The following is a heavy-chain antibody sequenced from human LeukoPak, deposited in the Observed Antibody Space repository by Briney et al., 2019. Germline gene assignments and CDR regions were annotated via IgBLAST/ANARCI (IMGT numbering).Heavy chain of an antibody. CDR2: IRYDGSNK. J-gene: IGHJ4*02. Sequence: LSGGSLRLSCAASGFTFSSYGMHWVRRAPGKGLEWVAFIRYDGSNKYYADSVKGRFTISRDNSKNTLYLQMNSLRAEDTAVYYCAKAKPVYCSSTSCYSFDYWGQGTLVTVSS. V-gene: IGHV3-30*02. CDR1: GFTFSSYG. CDR3: AKAKPVYCSSTSCYSFDY. D-gene: IGHD2-2*01.